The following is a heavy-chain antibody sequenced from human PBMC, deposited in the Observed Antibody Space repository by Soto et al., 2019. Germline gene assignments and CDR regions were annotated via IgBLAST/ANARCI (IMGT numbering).Heavy chain of an antibody. J-gene: IGHJ2*01. Sequence: QVQLQESGPGLVKPSQTLSLTCTVSGGSISSGDYFWNWIRQPPGEGLEWIGYIYYSGSTYFSPSLKSRIAMSVDLSGNQFPLQLITVTAADTAIYYCARHVGGHYLELWGRGALVTVSS. CDR1: GGSISSGDYF. CDR3: ARHVGGHYLEL. CDR2: IYYSGST. V-gene: IGHV4-30-4*01. D-gene: IGHD1-26*01.